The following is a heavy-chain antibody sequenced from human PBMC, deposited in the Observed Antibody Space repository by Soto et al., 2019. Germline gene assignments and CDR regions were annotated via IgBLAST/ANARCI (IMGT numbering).Heavy chain of an antibody. CDR2: IIPIFGTA. Sequence: QVQLVQSGAEVKKPGSSVKVSCKASGGTFSSYAISWVRQAPGQGLEWMGGIIPIFGTANYAQKFQGRVKITAGKSTRTAYMELSSLRSEDTAVYYCARAWYYDSSGYYYTDGAFDIWGQGTMVTVSS. D-gene: IGHD3-22*01. V-gene: IGHV1-69*06. CDR3: ARAWYYDSSGYYYTDGAFDI. J-gene: IGHJ3*02. CDR1: GGTFSSYA.